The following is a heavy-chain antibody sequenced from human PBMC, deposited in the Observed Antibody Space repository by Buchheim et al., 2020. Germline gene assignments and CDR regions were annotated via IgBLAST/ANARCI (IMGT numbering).Heavy chain of an antibody. Sequence: EVQLLESGGGLVQPGRSLKLSCAASGFTFIDYAMSWVRQAPGKGLEWVSAISTSGDATYYADSVKGRVTISRDNSKNTLTLQMNSLRAEDTAVYYCARRGYNYGGAYWGQGTL. J-gene: IGHJ4*02. V-gene: IGHV3-23*01. D-gene: IGHD5-18*01. CDR1: GFTFIDYA. CDR2: ISTSGDAT. CDR3: ARRGYNYGGAY.